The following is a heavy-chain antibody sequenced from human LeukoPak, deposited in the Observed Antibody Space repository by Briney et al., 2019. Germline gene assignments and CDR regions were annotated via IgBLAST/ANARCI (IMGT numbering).Heavy chain of an antibody. Sequence: PGGSLRLSCAASGFTFSSYTMNWVRQAPGKGLEWVSSISSDSRSIYYADSVKGRFTIARDDAKNSLFLQMNNLRDEDTAVYYCTRGSYGDYADWGQGALVTVSS. J-gene: IGHJ4*02. CDR1: GFTFSSYT. CDR2: ISSDSRSI. V-gene: IGHV3-21*01. CDR3: TRGSYGDYAD. D-gene: IGHD4-17*01.